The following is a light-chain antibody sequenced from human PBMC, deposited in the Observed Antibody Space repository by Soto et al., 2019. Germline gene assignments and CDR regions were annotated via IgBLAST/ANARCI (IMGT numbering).Light chain of an antibody. CDR1: QSVSGNY. CDR3: QQRSNWPSLT. Sequence: ESVLTQSPGTLSLSPGERATLSCRASQSVSGNYLAWYQQKPGQAPRLLIYGASRRATGIPDRFSGSGSGTDFTLTISSLEPEDFAIYYCQQRSNWPSLTFGGGTKVDIK. V-gene: IGKV3D-20*02. CDR2: GAS. J-gene: IGKJ4*01.